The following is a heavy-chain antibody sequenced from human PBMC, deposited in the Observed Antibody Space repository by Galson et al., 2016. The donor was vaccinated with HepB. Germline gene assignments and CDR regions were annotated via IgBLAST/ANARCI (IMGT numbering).Heavy chain of an antibody. CDR2: INRDASVE. CDR1: GFTFSSYW. D-gene: IGHD3-22*01. Sequence: SLRLSCAASGFTFSSYWMTWVRQAPGKGLEWVANINRDASVENYVDSVKGRFTISRDNAKNSLFPQMNSLRAEDTALYYCARDVTYYSSNYYYDAFDIWGQGTVVAVSS. V-gene: IGHV3-7*01. CDR3: ARDVTYYSSNYYYDAFDI. J-gene: IGHJ3*02.